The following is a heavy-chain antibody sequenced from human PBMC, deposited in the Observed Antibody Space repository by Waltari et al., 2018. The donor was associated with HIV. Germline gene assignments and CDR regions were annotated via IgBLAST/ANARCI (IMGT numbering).Heavy chain of an antibody. CDR3: ARDQGGIAVAGTPGDY. D-gene: IGHD6-19*01. CDR2: INPNSGGT. J-gene: IGHJ4*02. CDR1: GYTFTGYY. V-gene: IGHV1-2*02. Sequence: QLQLVQSGAEVTKPGASVKVSCKASGYTFTGYYMHWVRPAPGQGLERMGWINPNSGGTNYAQKFQGRVTMTRDTSISTAYMELSRLRSDDTAVYYCARDQGGIAVAGTPGDYWGQGTLVTVSS.